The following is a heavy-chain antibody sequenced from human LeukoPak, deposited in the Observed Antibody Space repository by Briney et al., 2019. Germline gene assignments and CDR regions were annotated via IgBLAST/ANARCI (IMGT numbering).Heavy chain of an antibody. Sequence: KASETLSLTCAVSGYHYWIWIRQPPGKGLEWIGEILHTGSTNYNPSFKSRVSISIDTSKNQFFLRLTSVTAADTAVYYCARGPAAAHPWGQGTLVTVSS. CDR2: ILHTGST. CDR3: ARGPAAAHP. CDR1: GYHY. D-gene: IGHD6-13*01. V-gene: IGHV4-34*12. J-gene: IGHJ5*02.